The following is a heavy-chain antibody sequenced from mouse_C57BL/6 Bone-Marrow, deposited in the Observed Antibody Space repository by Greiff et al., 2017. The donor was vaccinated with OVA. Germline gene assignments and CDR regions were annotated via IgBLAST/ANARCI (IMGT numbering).Heavy chain of an antibody. J-gene: IGHJ2*01. V-gene: IGHV12-3*01. Sequence: VQRVESGPGLVKPSQSLFLTCSITGFPIASGYYWIWIRQSPGKPLEWMGYITHSGETFYNPSLQSPISITRETSKNQFFLQLNSVTTEDTAMYYCAGDRSSYYLDYWGQGTTLTVSS. D-gene: IGHD2-10*01. CDR1: GFPIASGYY. CDR3: AGDRSSYYLDY. CDR2: ITHSGET.